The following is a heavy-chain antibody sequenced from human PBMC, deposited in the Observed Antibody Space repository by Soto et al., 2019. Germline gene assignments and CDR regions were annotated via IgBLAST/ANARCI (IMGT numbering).Heavy chain of an antibody. CDR1: GGSFSGYY. Sequence: SETLSLTCAVYGGSFSGYYWSWIRQPPGKGLEWIGEINHSGSTNYNPSLKSRVTISVDTSKNQFSLKLSSVTAADTAVYYCARGLWQQLVKSYYYYGMDVWGQGTTVTVSS. J-gene: IGHJ6*02. CDR2: INHSGST. V-gene: IGHV4-34*01. D-gene: IGHD6-13*01. CDR3: ARGLWQQLVKSYYYYGMDV.